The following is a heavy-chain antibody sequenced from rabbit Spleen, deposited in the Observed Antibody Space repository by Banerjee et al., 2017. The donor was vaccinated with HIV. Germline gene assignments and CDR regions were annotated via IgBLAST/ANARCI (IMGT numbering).Heavy chain of an antibody. J-gene: IGHJ4*01. CDR2: IAGSSSGFT. V-gene: IGHV1S40*01. D-gene: IGHD1-1*01. CDR3: ARSSSASGGWAIDL. CDR1: GVSFSSSDY. Sequence: QSLEESGGGLVQPEGSLTLTCTASGVSFSSSDYICWVRQAPGKGLEWISCIAGSSSGFTYSATWAKGRFTISKTSSTTVTLQMTSLTVADTATYFCARSSSASGGWAIDLWGPGTLVTVS.